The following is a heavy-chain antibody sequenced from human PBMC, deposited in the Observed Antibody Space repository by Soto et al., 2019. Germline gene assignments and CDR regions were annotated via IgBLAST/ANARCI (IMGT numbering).Heavy chain of an antibody. CDR3: AKDMGKYYHIWTGHFPYFDS. CDR2: ISWNSGSV. V-gene: IGHV3-9*01. D-gene: IGHD3-9*01. J-gene: IGHJ4*02. Sequence: EVQLVESGGGLVQPGRSLRLSCAASGFTFDEYAMHWVRHAPGKGLEWVSGISWNSGSVGYADSVKGRFTVSRDSAKNSLYLQMDSLRAEDTAFYYCAKDMGKYYHIWTGHFPYFDSWGQGALVTVSS. CDR1: GFTFDEYA.